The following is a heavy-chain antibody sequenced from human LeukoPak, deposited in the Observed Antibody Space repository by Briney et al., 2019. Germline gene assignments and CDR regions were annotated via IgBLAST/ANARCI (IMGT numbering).Heavy chain of an antibody. CDR2: IYYSGST. J-gene: IGHJ4*02. D-gene: IGHD3-10*01. CDR3: ARHRVYYGPTSKVDY. CDR1: GGSISSSSYY. Sequence: NPSETLSLTCTVSGGSISSSSYYWGWIRQPPGKGLEWIGSIYYSGSTYYNPSLKSRVTISVDTSKNQFSLKLSSVTAADTAVYYCARHRVYYGPTSKVDYGGQETLVTVSS. V-gene: IGHV4-39*01.